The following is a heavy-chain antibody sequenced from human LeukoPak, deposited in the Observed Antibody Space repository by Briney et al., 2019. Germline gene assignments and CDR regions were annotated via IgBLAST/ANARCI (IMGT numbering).Heavy chain of an antibody. J-gene: IGHJ4*02. CDR2: IRYDGSNK. V-gene: IGHV3-30*02. Sequence: GGSLRLSCAASGFTFSSYGMHWVRQAPGKGLEWVAFIRYDGSNKYYADSVKGRFTISRDNSKNTLYLQMNSLRAEDTAVYYCAKNTQYSSSWPEFDYWGQGTLVTVSS. CDR3: AKNTQYSSSWPEFDY. CDR1: GFTFSSYG. D-gene: IGHD6-13*01.